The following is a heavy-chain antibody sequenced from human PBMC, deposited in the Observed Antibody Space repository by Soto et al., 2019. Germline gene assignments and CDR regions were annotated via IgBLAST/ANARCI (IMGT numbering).Heavy chain of an antibody. CDR2: IYYSGST. Sequence: QVQLQESGPGLVKPSETLSLTCTVSGGSISSYYWSWIRQPPGKGLEWIGYIYYSGSTNYNPSLKGRVTISVDTSKNQFSLKLSSVTAADTAVYYCARGGYYYGSGSYYKNNWFDPWGQGTLVTVSS. J-gene: IGHJ5*02. D-gene: IGHD3-10*01. CDR3: ARGGYYYGSGSYYKNNWFDP. V-gene: IGHV4-59*01. CDR1: GGSISSYY.